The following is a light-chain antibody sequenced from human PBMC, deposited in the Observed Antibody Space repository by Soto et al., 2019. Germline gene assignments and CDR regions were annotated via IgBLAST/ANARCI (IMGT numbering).Light chain of an antibody. CDR2: DVS. CDR3: CSYAGSYPWV. CDR1: SSDVGGYNY. Sequence: QSVLTQPRSVSGSPGQSVTISCTGTSSDVGGYNYVSWYQQHPGKAPKLMIYDVSKRPSWVPDRFSGSKSGNTASLTISGLQAEDEADYYCCSYAGSYPWVFGGGTKLTVL. V-gene: IGLV2-11*01. J-gene: IGLJ2*01.